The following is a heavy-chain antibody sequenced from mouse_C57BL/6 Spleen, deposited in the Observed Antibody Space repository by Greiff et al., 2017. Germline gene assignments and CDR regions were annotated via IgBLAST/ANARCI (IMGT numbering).Heavy chain of an antibody. CDR3: ARSNYSNYPFAY. J-gene: IGHJ3*01. CDR2: IDPSAGYN. D-gene: IGHD2-5*01. V-gene: IGHV1-69*01. Sequence: VQLQQSGAELVMPGASVKLSCKASGYTFTSYWMHWVKQRPGQGLEWIGEIDPSAGYNNYNQKFKGKSTLTVDKSSSTAYMQLSSLTSEDSAVDNCARSNYSNYPFAYWGQGTLVTVSA. CDR1: GYTFTSYW.